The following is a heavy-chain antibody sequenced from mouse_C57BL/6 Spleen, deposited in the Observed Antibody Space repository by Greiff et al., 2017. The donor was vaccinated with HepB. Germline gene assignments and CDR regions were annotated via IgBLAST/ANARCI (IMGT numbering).Heavy chain of an antibody. CDR2: IYPGDGDT. CDR1: GYAFSSSW. D-gene: IGHD1-1*01. J-gene: IGHJ2*01. V-gene: IGHV1-82*01. CDR3: ARWGLLRGFLFDY. Sequence: VQLQQSGPELVKPVASVKISCKASGYAFSSSWMNWVKQRPGKGLEWIGRIYPGDGDTYYNGKFKGMATLTADKSSSTAYMQLSRLTSEDSAVYFWARWGLLRGFLFDYWGQGTTLTVSS.